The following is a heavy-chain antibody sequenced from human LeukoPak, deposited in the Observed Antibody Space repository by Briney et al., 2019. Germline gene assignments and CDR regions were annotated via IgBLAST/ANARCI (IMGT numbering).Heavy chain of an antibody. CDR2: IYYSGST. J-gene: IGHJ4*02. CDR1: GGSISSYY. Sequence: SETLSLTCTVSGGSISSYYWSWIRQPPGKGLEWIGYIYYSGSTNYNPSLKSRVTISVDTSKNQFSLKLSSVTAADTAVYYCARGAPRLIGLPDYWGQGTLVTVSS. D-gene: IGHD5-18*01. V-gene: IGHV4-59*01. CDR3: ARGAPRLIGLPDY.